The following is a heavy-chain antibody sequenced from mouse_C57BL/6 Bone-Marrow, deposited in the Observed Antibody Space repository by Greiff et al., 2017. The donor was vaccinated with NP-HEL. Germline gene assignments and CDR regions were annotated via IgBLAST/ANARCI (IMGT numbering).Heavy chain of an antibody. CDR1: GFSLTSYG. CDR3: VSWGGYYFDY. Sequence: QVQLQQSGPGLVQPSQSLSITCTVSGFSLTSYGVHWVRQSPGKGLEWLGVIWSGGSTDYNAAFISRLSISKDNSKSQVFFKMNSLQADDTAIYYCVSWGGYYFDYWGQGTTLTVSS. D-gene: IGHD4-1*01. J-gene: IGHJ2*01. V-gene: IGHV2-2*01. CDR2: IWSGGST.